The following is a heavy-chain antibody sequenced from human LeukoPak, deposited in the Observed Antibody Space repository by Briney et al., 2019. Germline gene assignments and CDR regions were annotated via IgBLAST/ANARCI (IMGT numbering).Heavy chain of an antibody. D-gene: IGHD3-22*01. CDR1: GYTLTAYY. J-gene: IGHJ3*02. CDR3: ARPYYESSGLYVDAFDI. Sequence: GASVKVSCKASGYTLTAYYLHWVRQAPGQGLEWVGRINPNSGGTHYAQKFQGRVTMTRDTSIGTAYMELGSLRSDDTALYYCARPYYESSGLYVDAFDIWGQGQWSPSLQ. CDR2: INPNSGGT. V-gene: IGHV1-2*06.